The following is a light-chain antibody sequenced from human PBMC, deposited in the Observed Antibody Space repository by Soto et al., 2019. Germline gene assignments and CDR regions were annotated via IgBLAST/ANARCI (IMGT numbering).Light chain of an antibody. CDR3: SSYTTSDTLWV. V-gene: IGLV2-14*01. CDR1: SSDVGAYNY. CDR2: EVS. Sequence: SALTQPASVSGSPGQSVTISCTGTSSDVGAYNYVSWYQLRPGKAPKLLISEVSNRPSGVSSRFSGSKSGNTASLTISGLQAEDEADYYCSSYTTSDTLWVFGTGTKVTVL. J-gene: IGLJ1*01.